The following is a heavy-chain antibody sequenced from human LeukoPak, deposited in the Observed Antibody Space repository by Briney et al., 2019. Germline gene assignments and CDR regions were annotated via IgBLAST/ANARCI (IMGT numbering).Heavy chain of an antibody. CDR3: ARPPYGGVDY. Sequence: QPGGSLRLSCAASGLTVSSYMSRVRQAPGKGLEWVSVIYSGGSIYYADSVKGRFTISRDKSKNTLYLQMNSLRAEDTAVYYCARPPYGGVDYWGQGTLVTVSS. CDR1: GLTVSSY. CDR2: IYSGGSI. D-gene: IGHD4-23*01. V-gene: IGHV3-66*04. J-gene: IGHJ4*02.